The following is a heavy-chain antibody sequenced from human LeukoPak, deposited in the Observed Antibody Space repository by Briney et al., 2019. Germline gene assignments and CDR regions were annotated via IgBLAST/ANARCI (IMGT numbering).Heavy chain of an antibody. D-gene: IGHD5-12*01. CDR2: ISAYNGNT. CDR1: GYTFISYG. CDR3: ARDLPGYSGYDGGDY. V-gene: IGHV1-18*01. Sequence: ASVKVSCKASGYTFISYGISWVRQAPGQGLEWMGWISAYNGNTNYAQKLQGRVTMTTDTSTSTAYMELRSLRSDDTAVYYCARDLPGYSGYDGGDYWGQGTLVTVSS. J-gene: IGHJ4*02.